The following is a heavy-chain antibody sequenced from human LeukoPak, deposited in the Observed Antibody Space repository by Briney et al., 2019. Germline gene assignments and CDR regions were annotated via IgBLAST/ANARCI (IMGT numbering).Heavy chain of an antibody. D-gene: IGHD5-18*01. CDR3: ARGRVENVDTAMVWSSGVDY. CDR2: INHSGST. V-gene: IGHV4-34*01. J-gene: IGHJ4*02. Sequence: PSETLSLTCAVYGGSFSGYYWSWIRQPPGKGLEWIGEINHSGSTNYNPSLKSRVTISVDTSKNQFSLKLSSVTAADTAVYYCARGRVENVDTAMVWSSGVDYWGQGTLVTVSS. CDR1: GGSFSGYY.